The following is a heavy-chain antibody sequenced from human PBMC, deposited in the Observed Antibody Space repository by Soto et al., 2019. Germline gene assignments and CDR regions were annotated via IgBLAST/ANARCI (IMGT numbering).Heavy chain of an antibody. CDR2: IYYSGST. CDR3: AGDPRDGYNYFDY. CDR1: GGSISSYY. Sequence: QVQLQESGPGLVKPSETLSLTCTVSGGSISSYYWSWIRQPPGKGLEWIGYIYYSGSTNYNPSLKSRGTISVDTSKNQFSLKLSSVTAADTAVYYCAGDPRDGYNYFDYWGQGTLVTFSS. D-gene: IGHD5-12*01. J-gene: IGHJ4*02. V-gene: IGHV4-59*01.